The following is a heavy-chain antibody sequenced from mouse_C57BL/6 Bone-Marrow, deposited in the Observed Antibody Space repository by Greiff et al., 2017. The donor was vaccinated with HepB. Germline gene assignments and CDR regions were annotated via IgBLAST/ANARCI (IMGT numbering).Heavy chain of an antibody. J-gene: IGHJ4*01. Sequence: EVQLVESGGGLVQPKGSLKLSCAASGFTFNTYAMHWVRQAPGKGLEWVARIRSKSSNYATYYADSVKDRFTISRDDSQSMLYLQMNNLKTEDTAMYYCVRDQGYHDYDVRAMDYWGQGTSVTVSS. D-gene: IGHD2-4*01. CDR2: IRSKSSNYAT. CDR1: GFTFNTYA. V-gene: IGHV10-3*01. CDR3: VRDQGYHDYDVRAMDY.